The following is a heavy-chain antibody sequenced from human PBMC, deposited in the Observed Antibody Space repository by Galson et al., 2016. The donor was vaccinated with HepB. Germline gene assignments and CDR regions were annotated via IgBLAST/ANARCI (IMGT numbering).Heavy chain of an antibody. CDR3: TRDLSLGMPGGFDF. CDR2: IRGSGRTS. CDR1: GFSFSSYA. J-gene: IGHJ3*01. D-gene: IGHD2-2*01. Sequence: SLRLSCAASGFSFSSYAMTWVRQVPGKGLEWVSAIRGSGRTSSYADSVKGRFTISRDNSKNILYLQMNSLRAEDTAVYYCTRDLSLGMPGGFDFWGQGTMVAVSS. V-gene: IGHV3-23*01.